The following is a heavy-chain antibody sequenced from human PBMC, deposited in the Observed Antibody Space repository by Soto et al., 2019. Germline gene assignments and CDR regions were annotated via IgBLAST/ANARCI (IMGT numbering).Heavy chain of an antibody. V-gene: IGHV1-24*01. D-gene: IGHD3-22*01. CDR3: ATVIFGSHYYDSSGPLGY. CDR1: GYTLTELS. J-gene: IGHJ4*02. CDR2: FDPEDGET. Sequence: GASVKVSCKVSGYTLTELSMHWVRQAPGKGLEWMGGFDPEDGETIYAQKFQGRVTMTEDTSTDTAYMELSSLRSEDTAVYYCATVIFGSHYYDSSGPLGYRAQRTPVTGSS.